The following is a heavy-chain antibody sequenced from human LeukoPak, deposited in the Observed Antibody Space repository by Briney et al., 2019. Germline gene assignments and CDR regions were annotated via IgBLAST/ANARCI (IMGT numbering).Heavy chain of an antibody. CDR3: TTGRSLLWFGELSD. CDR2: IKSKTDGGTT. Sequence: PGRSLRLSCAASGFTFSNAWMSWVRQAPGKGLGRVGRIKSKTDGGTTDYAAPVKGRFTISRDDSKNTLYLQMNSLKTEDTAVYYCTTGRSLLWFGELSDWGQGTLVTVSS. CDR1: GFTFSNAW. V-gene: IGHV3-15*01. D-gene: IGHD3-10*01. J-gene: IGHJ4*02.